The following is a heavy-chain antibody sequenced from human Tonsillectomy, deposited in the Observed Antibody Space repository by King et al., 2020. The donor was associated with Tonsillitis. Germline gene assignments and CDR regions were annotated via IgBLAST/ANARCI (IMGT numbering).Heavy chain of an antibody. D-gene: IGHD3-22*01. Sequence: VQLQQWGAGLLKPSETLSLTCAVYGGSFSGYYWSWIRQPPGKGLEWIGEINDSGNTNYNPSLKSRVTISVDTSKNQFSLKLSSVTAADTAVYYCARISQPYHYDSRPAFDIWGQGTKVTVSS. CDR1: GGSFSGYY. CDR3: ARISQPYHYDSRPAFDI. V-gene: IGHV4-34*01. CDR2: INDSGNT. J-gene: IGHJ3*02.